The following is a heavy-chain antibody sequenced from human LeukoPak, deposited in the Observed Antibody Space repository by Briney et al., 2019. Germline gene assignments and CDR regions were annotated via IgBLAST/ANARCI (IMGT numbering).Heavy chain of an antibody. D-gene: IGHD4-17*01. CDR1: GYTFTSYG. J-gene: IGHJ4*02. CDR3: ARVQFDYVDFDY. CDR2: ISAYHCNT. V-gene: IGHV1-18*01. Sequence: ASVKVSCKASGYTFTSYGISWVRQAPGQGLEWMGWISAYHCNTNYAQKLQGRVTMTTDTSTSTAYMELRSLRSDDTAVYYCARVQFDYVDFDYWGQGTLVTVSS.